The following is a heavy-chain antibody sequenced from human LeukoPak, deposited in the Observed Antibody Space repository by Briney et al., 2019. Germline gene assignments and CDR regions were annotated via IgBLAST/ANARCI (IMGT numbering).Heavy chain of an antibody. J-gene: IGHJ4*02. CDR3: ARARPAEDYQLCYFDY. CDR1: GYTSTSYY. D-gene: IGHD2-2*01. Sequence: ASVKVSCKASGYTSTSYYMHWVRQAPGQGLEWMGIINPSGGSTSYAQKFQGRVTMTRDTSTSTVYMELSSLRSEDTAVYYCARARPAEDYQLCYFDYWGQGTLVTVSS. V-gene: IGHV1-46*01. CDR2: INPSGGST.